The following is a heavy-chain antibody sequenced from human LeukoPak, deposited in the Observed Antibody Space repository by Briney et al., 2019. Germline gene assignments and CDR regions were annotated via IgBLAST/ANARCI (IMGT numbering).Heavy chain of an antibody. CDR2: ISTSGNT. CDR1: GDSMSSGDYF. J-gene: IGHJ5*02. V-gene: IGHV4-61*02. CDR3: AKGAGPPWFDP. Sequence: PSETLSLTCTVSGDSMSSGDYFWSWIRQPAGKGLEWIGRISTSGNTNSNPSLSNRVTMSLDKSKKQFSLKLSSVTAADTAVYYCAKGAGPPWFDPWGQGTLVIVSS. D-gene: IGHD6-19*01.